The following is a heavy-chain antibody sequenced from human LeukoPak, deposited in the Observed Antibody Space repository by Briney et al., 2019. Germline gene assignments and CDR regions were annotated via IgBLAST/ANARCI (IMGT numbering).Heavy chain of an antibody. J-gene: IGHJ4*02. V-gene: IGHV4-34*01. CDR2: INHSGST. CDR1: GGSFSGYY. D-gene: IGHD4-17*01. CDR3: ARGDYGDYAQG. Sequence: SETPSLTCAVYGGSFSGYYWSWIRQPPGKGLEWIGEINHSGSTNYNPSLKSRVTISVDTSKNQFSLKLSSVTAAETAVYYCARGDYGDYAQGWGQGTLVTVSS.